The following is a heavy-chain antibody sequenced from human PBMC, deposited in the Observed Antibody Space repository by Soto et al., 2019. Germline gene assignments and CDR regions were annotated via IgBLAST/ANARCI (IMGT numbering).Heavy chain of an antibody. CDR1: GFTFSSYW. CDR2: INNDGSST. J-gene: IGHJ4*02. Sequence: EVQLVESGGGLVQTGGYLRLYCAASGFTFSSYWMHWVRQAPGKGLVWVSRINNDGSSTTYADSVKGRFTISRDNAKNTLYLQMNCLKDEDRAGYYCANGSGGQSGLLDYWGQGTLVTVAS. CDR3: ANGSGGQSGLLDY. V-gene: IGHV3-74*01. D-gene: IGHD1-26*01.